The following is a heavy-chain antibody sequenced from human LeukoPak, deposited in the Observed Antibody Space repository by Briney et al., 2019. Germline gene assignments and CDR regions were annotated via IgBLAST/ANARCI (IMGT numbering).Heavy chain of an antibody. V-gene: IGHV4-59*01. CDR2: IHYSGST. CDR1: GGSISSYY. Sequence: SETLSLTCTVSGGSISSYYWSWIRQPPGKGLERIGYIHYSGSTNYNPSLKSRVTISVDTSKNQFSLKLSSVTAADTAVYYCARGMVVPAATPFDYWGQGTLVTVSS. CDR3: ARGMVVPAATPFDY. J-gene: IGHJ4*02. D-gene: IGHD2-2*01.